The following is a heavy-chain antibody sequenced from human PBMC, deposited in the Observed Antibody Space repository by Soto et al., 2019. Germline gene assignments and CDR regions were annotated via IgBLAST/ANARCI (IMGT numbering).Heavy chain of an antibody. D-gene: IGHD6-19*01. V-gene: IGHV3-49*03. Sequence: GGSLRLSCTASGFTFGDYAMSWFRQAPGKGLEWVACIKSKGNDGTTEYAASVKGRFTISRDDPKNTLYLQMSSLKTEDTAVYFCTHTRGWPPSAFDFWGQGTMVTVSS. CDR2: IKSKGNDGTT. CDR3: THTRGWPPSAFDF. CDR1: GFTFGDYA. J-gene: IGHJ3*01.